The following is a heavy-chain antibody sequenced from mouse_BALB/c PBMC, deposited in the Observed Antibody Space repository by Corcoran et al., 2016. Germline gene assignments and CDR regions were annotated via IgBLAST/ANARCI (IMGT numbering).Heavy chain of an antibody. V-gene: IGHV14-3*02. D-gene: IGHD4-1*01. J-gene: IGHJ3*01. CDR2: IDPANGNT. Sequence: EVQLQQSGAELVKPGASVKLSCTASGFNIKDTYMHWVKQRPEQGLEWIGRIDPANGNTKYDPKFQGKATITADTSSNTAYLQLSSLTSEDTAVYYCDWDVGFAYWDQGTLVTVSA. CDR1: GFNIKDTY. CDR3: DWDVGFAY.